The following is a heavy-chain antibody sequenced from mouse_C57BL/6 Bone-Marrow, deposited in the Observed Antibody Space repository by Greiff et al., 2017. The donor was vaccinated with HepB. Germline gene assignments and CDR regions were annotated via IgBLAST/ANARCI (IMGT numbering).Heavy chain of an antibody. CDR2: IDPSDSYT. D-gene: IGHD1-1*01. CDR3: ARLATVVATDYAMDY. Sequence: VQLHQPGAELVMPGASVKLSCKASGYTFTSYWMHWVKQRPGQGLEWIGEIDPSDSYTNYNQKFKGKSTLTVDKSSSTAYMQLSSLTSEDSAVYYCARLATVVATDYAMDYWGQGTSVTVSS. CDR1: GYTFTSYW. V-gene: IGHV1-69*01. J-gene: IGHJ4*01.